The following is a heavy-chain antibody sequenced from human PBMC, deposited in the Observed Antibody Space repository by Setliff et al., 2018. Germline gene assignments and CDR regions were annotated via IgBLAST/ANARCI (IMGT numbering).Heavy chain of an antibody. J-gene: IGHJ5*02. CDR1: GGTFSSYD. D-gene: IGHD4-4*01. Sequence: GASVKVSCKASGGTFSSYDISWVRQAPGQGLEWMGRIIPIFGTANYAQKFQGRVTITADESTSTAYMELRSLRSDDTAVYYCARGSYRTSNWFDPWGQGTLVTVSS. CDR2: IIPIFGTA. V-gene: IGHV1-69*13. CDR3: ARGSYRTSNWFDP.